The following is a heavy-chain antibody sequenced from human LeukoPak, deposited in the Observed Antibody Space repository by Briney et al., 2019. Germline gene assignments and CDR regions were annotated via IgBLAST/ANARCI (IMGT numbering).Heavy chain of an antibody. Sequence: SETLSLTCTVSGGSISTYSWTWIRQPPGKGLEWIGNIYYSGSTNYNPSLKSRVTISIDTSKNQFSLKVSSVTAADTAVYYCARAHSSGWPHMFDPWGQGTRVTVPS. J-gene: IGHJ5*02. CDR1: GGSISTYS. CDR3: ARAHSSGWPHMFDP. V-gene: IGHV4-59*01. D-gene: IGHD6-19*01. CDR2: IYYSGST.